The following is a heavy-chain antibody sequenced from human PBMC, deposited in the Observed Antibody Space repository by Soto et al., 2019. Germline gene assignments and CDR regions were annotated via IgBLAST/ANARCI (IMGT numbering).Heavy chain of an antibody. J-gene: IGHJ3*02. CDR2: LLDDGSK. V-gene: IGHV3-30*18. CDR3: AKEGTGLYNAFDI. CDR1: RFPFSYYA. Sequence: QVELVESGGGVVRPGRSLRLSCAASRFPFSYYAMHWVRQAPGKGLEFVAVLLDDGSKYYADSVKGRFTISKDNSMKTVDLEMSSLRPEDTALYYCAKEGTGLYNAFDIWGQGTMVTVSS. D-gene: IGHD3-10*01.